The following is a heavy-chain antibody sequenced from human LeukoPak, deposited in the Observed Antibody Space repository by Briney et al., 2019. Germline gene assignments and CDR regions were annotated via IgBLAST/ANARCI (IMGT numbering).Heavy chain of an antibody. CDR2: INTNTGNP. CDR1: GYTFTRDA. Sequence: ASVKVPCKASGYTFTRDAINWVRQAPGQGLEWMGWINTNTGNPTYAQGFTGRFVFSLDTSVSTAYLQINSLKAEDTAVYYCARDRSGGGVTGPFDYWGQETLVTVSS. D-gene: IGHD3-10*01. J-gene: IGHJ4*02. CDR3: ARDRSGGGVTGPFDY. V-gene: IGHV7-4-1*02.